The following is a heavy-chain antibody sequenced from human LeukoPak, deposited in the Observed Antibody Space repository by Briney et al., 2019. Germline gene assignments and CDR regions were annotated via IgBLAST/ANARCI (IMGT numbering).Heavy chain of an antibody. CDR3: AKVRYRLAETYIDY. J-gene: IGHJ4*02. V-gene: IGHV1-2*02. D-gene: IGHD3-16*01. Sequence: ASVKVSCKASGYTFTGYYMHWVRQAPGQGLEWMGWINPNSGGTNYAQKFQGRVTMTRDTSISTAYMELSRLRSDDTAVYYCAKVRYRLAETYIDYWGQGTLVTVSS. CDR1: GYTFTGYY. CDR2: INPNSGGT.